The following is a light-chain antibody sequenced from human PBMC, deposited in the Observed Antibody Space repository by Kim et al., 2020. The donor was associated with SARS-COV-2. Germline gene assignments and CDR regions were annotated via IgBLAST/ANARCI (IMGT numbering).Light chain of an antibody. Sequence: SLRERATLSCRASQSVDSSYLAWYQQKPGQAPRLLIYDASTRATGTPDRFSGSGSGTDFTLTISRLESEDFAVYYCHQYGSSPSTFGQGTKVDFK. J-gene: IGKJ1*01. V-gene: IGKV3-20*01. CDR2: DAS. CDR3: HQYGSSPST. CDR1: QSVDSSY.